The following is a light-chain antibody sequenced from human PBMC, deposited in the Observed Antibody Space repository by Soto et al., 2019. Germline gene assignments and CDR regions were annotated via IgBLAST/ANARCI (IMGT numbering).Light chain of an antibody. CDR3: SSFTRSTTRVV. CDR2: DVS. Sequence: QSALTQPASVSGSPGQSITISCTGSSSDIGYYNYVSWYQQHPGKAPKLIIYDVSNRPSGVSNRFSGSKSGNTASLTISRLQAEDEADYYCSSFTRSTTRVVFGAGTKVTVL. J-gene: IGLJ1*01. CDR1: SSDIGYYNY. V-gene: IGLV2-14*03.